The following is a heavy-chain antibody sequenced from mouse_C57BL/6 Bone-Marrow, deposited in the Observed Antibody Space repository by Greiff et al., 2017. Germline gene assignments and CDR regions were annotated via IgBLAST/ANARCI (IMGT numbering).Heavy chain of an antibody. Sequence: VQLQQPGAELVMPGASVKLSCKASGYTFTSYWMHWVKQRPGQGLEWIGEIDPSDSYTNYNQKFKGKSTLTVDKSSSTAYMQLSSLTSEDSAVYYCARGSNWDLDYWGQGTTLTVSS. CDR2: IDPSDSYT. V-gene: IGHV1-69*01. D-gene: IGHD4-1*01. CDR1: GYTFTSYW. CDR3: ARGSNWDLDY. J-gene: IGHJ2*01.